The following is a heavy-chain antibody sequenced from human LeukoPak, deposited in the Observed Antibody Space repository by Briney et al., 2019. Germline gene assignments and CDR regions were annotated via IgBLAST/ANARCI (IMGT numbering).Heavy chain of an antibody. J-gene: IGHJ4*02. V-gene: IGHV3-21*01. CDR2: ISSSSSYI. CDR3: ARDFCSGGSCYIDY. Sequence: GGSLRLSCAVSGFTFSSYSMNWVRQAPGKGLEWVSSISSSSSYIYYADSVKGRFTISRDNAKNSLYLQMNSLRAEDTAVYSCARDFCSGGSCYIDYWGQGTLVTVSS. CDR1: GFTFSSYS. D-gene: IGHD2-15*01.